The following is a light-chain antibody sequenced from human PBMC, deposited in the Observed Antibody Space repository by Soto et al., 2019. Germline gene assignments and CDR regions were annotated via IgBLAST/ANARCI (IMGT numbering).Light chain of an antibody. Sequence: QSVLTQPPSASGSPGQSVSISCTGTGSDVGTYNFVSWYQQHPGKAPKLLIYEVTKRPSGVPDRFSGSKSGNTASLTISGLQAEDEADYYCSSYTSTSTGVFGTGTKVTVL. CDR1: GSDVGTYNF. CDR3: SSYTSTSTGV. V-gene: IGLV2-8*01. J-gene: IGLJ1*01. CDR2: EVT.